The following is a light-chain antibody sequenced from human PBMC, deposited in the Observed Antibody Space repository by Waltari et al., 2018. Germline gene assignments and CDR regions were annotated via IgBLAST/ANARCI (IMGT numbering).Light chain of an antibody. J-gene: IGLJ2*01. Sequence: QAVVTQEPSLTVSPGGTVTLTCCSSARAVTSGHYPYCFQQRPGHAPRTLIYDTTNRQAWAPARFSGSLLGGRAALTLSGAQPEDEADYYCFLFYRGVRVFGGGTKLTVL. CDR3: FLFYRGVRV. CDR2: DTT. CDR1: ARAVTSGHY. V-gene: IGLV7-46*01.